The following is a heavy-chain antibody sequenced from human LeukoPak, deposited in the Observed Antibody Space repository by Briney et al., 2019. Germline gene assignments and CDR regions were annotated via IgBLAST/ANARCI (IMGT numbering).Heavy chain of an antibody. D-gene: IGHD3-10*01. CDR3: ARFSGTMVRGVYDY. Sequence: SGTLSLTCAVSGGSIRSSNWWSWVRQPPGKGLEWIGEIYHTGNTNYNPSLKSRVTISVDTSKNQFSLELSSVTAADTAVYYCARFSGTMVRGVYDYWGQGTLVTVSS. V-gene: IGHV4-4*02. J-gene: IGHJ4*02. CDR1: GGSIRSSNW. CDR2: IYHTGNT.